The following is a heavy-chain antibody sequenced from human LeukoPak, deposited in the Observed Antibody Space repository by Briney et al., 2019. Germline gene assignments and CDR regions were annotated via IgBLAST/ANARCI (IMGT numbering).Heavy chain of an antibody. Sequence: GGSLRLSCAASGFTLSSYSMNWVRQAPGKGLEWVSSISSSSSYIYYADSVKGRFTISRDNAKNSLYLQMNSLRAEDTAVYYCAKPKSVGVMGSFMDVWGKGTTVTISS. CDR2: ISSSSSYI. D-gene: IGHD3-16*01. CDR3: AKPKSVGVMGSFMDV. V-gene: IGHV3-21*01. J-gene: IGHJ6*03. CDR1: GFTLSSYS.